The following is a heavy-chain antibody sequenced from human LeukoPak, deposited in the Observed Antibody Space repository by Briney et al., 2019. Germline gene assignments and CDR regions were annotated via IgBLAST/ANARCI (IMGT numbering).Heavy chain of an antibody. D-gene: IGHD3-10*01. V-gene: IGHV3-33*01. CDR3: VRGPYGSGSYR. CDR2: IWYDGSNE. CDR1: GFTFSSYG. Sequence: GGSLRLSCAASGFTFSSYGMHWVRQAPGKGLEWVASIWYDGSNEYYADSVKSRFTISRDNSKNTLSLQMNSLRAEDTAVYYCVRGPYGSGSYRWGQGTLVTVSA. J-gene: IGHJ4*02.